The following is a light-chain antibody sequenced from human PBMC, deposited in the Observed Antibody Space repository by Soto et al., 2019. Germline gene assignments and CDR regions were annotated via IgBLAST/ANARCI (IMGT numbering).Light chain of an antibody. V-gene: IGKV1-9*01. CDR1: QGISSY. Sequence: DIQLTQSPSFLSASVGDRVTITCRASQGISSYLAWYQQKPGKAPKLLIYAASTLQSGVPSRFSGSGSGTXXXXXXXSLQXEDXXXXXXXHLDSYSTFGQGTRLEIK. J-gene: IGKJ5*01. CDR3: XHLDSYST. CDR2: AAS.